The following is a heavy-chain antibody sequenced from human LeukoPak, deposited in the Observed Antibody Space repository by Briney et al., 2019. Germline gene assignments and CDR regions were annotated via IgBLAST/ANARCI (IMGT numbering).Heavy chain of an antibody. CDR3: ARDSGGSSGWYYFDY. Sequence: GGSLRLSCAASEFTSSNFGMNWVRQAPGKGLEWVSYISSSSSSIYYADSVRGRVTISRDNAKNSLYLQMDSLRDEDTAVYYCARDSGGSSGWYYFDYWGQGTLVAVSS. J-gene: IGHJ4*02. D-gene: IGHD6-13*01. V-gene: IGHV3-48*02. CDR2: ISSSSSSI. CDR1: EFTSSNFG.